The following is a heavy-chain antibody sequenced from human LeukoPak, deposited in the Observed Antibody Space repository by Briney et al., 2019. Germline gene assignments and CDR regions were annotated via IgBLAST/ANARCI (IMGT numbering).Heavy chain of an antibody. D-gene: IGHD5-18*01. CDR2: ISGSGGST. CDR1: GFTFSSYA. CDR3: AKDPGYSYGQSPLADY. Sequence: GGSLRLSCAASGFTFSSYAMSWVRQAPGKGLEWVSAISGSGGSTYYADSVKGRFTIPRDNSKNTLYLQMNSLRAEDTAVYYCAKDPGYSYGQSPLADYWGQGTLVTVSS. J-gene: IGHJ4*02. V-gene: IGHV3-23*01.